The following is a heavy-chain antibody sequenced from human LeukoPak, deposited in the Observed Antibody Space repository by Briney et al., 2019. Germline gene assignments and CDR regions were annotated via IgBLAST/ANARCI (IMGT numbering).Heavy chain of an antibody. Sequence: GGSLRLSCAASGFTFSSYAMSWVRQAPGKGLEWVSAISGSGGSTYYADSVKGRFTISRDNSKNTLYLQMNSLRAEDTAVYYCAKVPAKYGGKVQLDYWGQGTLVTVPS. V-gene: IGHV3-23*01. CDR1: GFTFSSYA. D-gene: IGHD4-23*01. J-gene: IGHJ4*02. CDR2: ISGSGGST. CDR3: AKVPAKYGGKVQLDY.